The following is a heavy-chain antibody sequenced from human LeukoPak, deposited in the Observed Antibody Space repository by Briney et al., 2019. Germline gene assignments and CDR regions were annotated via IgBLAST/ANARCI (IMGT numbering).Heavy chain of an antibody. CDR2: INPNSGGT. D-gene: IGHD3-10*01. V-gene: IGHV1-2*02. CDR3: ARVEVLLWFGEPFDY. CDR1: GYTFTGYY. J-gene: IGHJ4*02. Sequence: ASVKVSCKASGYTFTGYYMHWVRQAPGQGLEWMGWINPNSGGTNYAQKFQGRVTMTRDTSISTAYMELSRLRSDDTAVYYCARVEVLLWFGEPFDYWGQGTLVTVSS.